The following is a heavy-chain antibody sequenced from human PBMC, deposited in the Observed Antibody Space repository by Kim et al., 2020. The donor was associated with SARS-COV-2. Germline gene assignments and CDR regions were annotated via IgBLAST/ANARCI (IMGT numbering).Heavy chain of an antibody. V-gene: IGHV3-11*06. D-gene: IGHD3-22*01. J-gene: IGHJ3*02. Sequence: GRFTISRDNDKNSLYLQMNSLRAEDTAVYYCARDGTYYYDSSGYRNDAFDIWGQGTMVTVSS. CDR3: ARDGTYYYDSSGYRNDAFDI.